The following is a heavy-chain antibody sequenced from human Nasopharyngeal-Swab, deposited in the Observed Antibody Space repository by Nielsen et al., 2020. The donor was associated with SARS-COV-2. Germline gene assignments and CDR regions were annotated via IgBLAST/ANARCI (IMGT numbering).Heavy chain of an antibody. CDR3: ASNRYYYDSSGYYYWYFDL. Sequence: RQAPGKGLEWIGYIYYSGSTYYNPSLKSRITMSVDTSKNQFSLKLSSVTAADTAVYCCASNRYYYDSSGYYYWYFDLWGRGTLVTVSS. J-gene: IGHJ2*01. V-gene: IGHV4-30-4*01. D-gene: IGHD3-22*01. CDR2: IYYSGST.